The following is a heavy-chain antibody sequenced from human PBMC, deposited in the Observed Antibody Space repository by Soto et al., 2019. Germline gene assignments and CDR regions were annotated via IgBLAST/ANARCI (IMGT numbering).Heavy chain of an antibody. Sequence: QVQLVESGGGMVQPGRSLRLSCAASGFTFSSHGIHWVRQAPGRGLEWVTFISCDGSKTYYADSVKGRFTISRDNSQNTLYLQMNSLRPEDTAVYFCARDWATGGTYLGIAGWGQGTLVTVSS. CDR3: ARDWATGGTYLGIAG. CDR1: GFTFSSHG. CDR2: ISCDGSKT. J-gene: IGHJ4*02. D-gene: IGHD1-26*01. V-gene: IGHV3-30-3*01.